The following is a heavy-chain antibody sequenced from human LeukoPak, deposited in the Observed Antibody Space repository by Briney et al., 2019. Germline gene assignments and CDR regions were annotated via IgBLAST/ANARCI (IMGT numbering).Heavy chain of an antibody. CDR3: ARLVAVASTRYFDY. D-gene: IGHD6-19*01. V-gene: IGHV4-39*01. J-gene: IGHJ4*02. CDR2: IYYTGST. CDR1: RGSISSSSYY. Sequence: SETLSLTCTVSRGSISSSSYYWGWIRQPPGKGLEWIGSIYYTGSTYYTPSLKSRVTISVDTSKNQFSLKLSSVTAADTAVYYCARLVAVASTRYFDYWGQGTLVTVSS.